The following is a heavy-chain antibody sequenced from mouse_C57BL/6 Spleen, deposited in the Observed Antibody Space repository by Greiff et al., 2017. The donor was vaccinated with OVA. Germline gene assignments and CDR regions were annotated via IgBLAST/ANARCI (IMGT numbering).Heavy chain of an antibody. Sequence: VQLQQSGPELVKPGASVKISCKASGYSFTGYYMNWVKQSPEKSLEWIGEINPSTGGTTYNQKFKAKATLTVAKSSSTAYMQLKSLTSEDSAVYYCARGGYDYDSRAMDYWGQGTSVTVSS. CDR3: ARGGYDYDSRAMDY. J-gene: IGHJ4*01. CDR1: GYSFTGYY. V-gene: IGHV1-42*01. D-gene: IGHD2-4*01. CDR2: INPSTGGT.